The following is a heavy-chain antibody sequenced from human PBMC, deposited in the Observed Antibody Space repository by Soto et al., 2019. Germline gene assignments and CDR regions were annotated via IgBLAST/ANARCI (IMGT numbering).Heavy chain of an antibody. CDR2: MNPINGAA. CDR3: GRGPSPRAPAGGTPYYYAMDV. Sequence: QVQLVQSGAEVKQSGASLKVSCKASGYDFTAYDINWVRQASGQGLEWMGWMNPINGAAGSARRFQGRVPMTRNTATGTAYLELTSLRSDDTAVYYCGRGPSPRAPAGGTPYYYAMDVWGQGTTVTVSS. V-gene: IGHV1-8*02. CDR1: GYDFTAYD. J-gene: IGHJ6*02. D-gene: IGHD6-13*01.